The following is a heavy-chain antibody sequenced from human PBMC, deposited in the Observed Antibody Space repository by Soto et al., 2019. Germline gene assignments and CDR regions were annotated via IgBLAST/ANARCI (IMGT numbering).Heavy chain of an antibody. CDR2: IDPSDSYT. J-gene: IGHJ4*02. V-gene: IGHV5-10-1*01. CDR3: ARHEGGY. CDR1: GYGFTAYW. Sequence: EVQLVQSGAEVKKAGESLKISCKGSGYGFTAYWISWVRQMPGRGLEWMGMIDPSDSYTNYSPSFQGHVTISADKDIGTAYLQWSSLKASGTAMYYCARHEGGYWGQGTLVAVSS.